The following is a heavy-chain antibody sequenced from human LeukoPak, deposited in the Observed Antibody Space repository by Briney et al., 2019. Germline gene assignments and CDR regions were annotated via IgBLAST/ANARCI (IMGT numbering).Heavy chain of an antibody. CDR1: GGSISSYY. D-gene: IGHD3-10*01. Sequence: MPSETLSLTCTVSGGSISSYYWSWIRQPPGKGLEWIGYIYYNGSTNYNPSLKSRVTISVDTSKNQFSLKLSSVTPADTAVYYCARGGYYGSGNDFRFDPWGQGTLVTVSS. CDR2: IYYNGST. V-gene: IGHV4-59*01. CDR3: ARGGYYGSGNDFRFDP. J-gene: IGHJ5*02.